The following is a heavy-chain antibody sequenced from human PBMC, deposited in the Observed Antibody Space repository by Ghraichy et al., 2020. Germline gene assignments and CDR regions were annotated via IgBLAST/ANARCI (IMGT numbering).Heavy chain of an antibody. J-gene: IGHJ4*02. CDR1: GFTFSDYY. CDR2: IGTTATYT. V-gene: IGHV3-11*06. Sequence: GGSLRLSCAASGFTFSDYYMTWIRRAPGEGLDWISYIGTTATYTTYADPVKGRFTISRDNAKNSMFLQMNSLRAEDTAIYFCARVNYWDDGTYYFDYWGQGTLVTVSS. CDR3: ARVNYWDDGTYYFDY. D-gene: IGHD1-1*01.